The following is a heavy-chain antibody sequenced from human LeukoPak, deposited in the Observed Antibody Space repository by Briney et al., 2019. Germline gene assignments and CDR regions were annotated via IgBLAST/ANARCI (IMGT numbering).Heavy chain of an antibody. Sequence: RASVKVSCKASGYTFTNDDISWVRQATGQGLEWIGKMNPNSGNTGYAQKFQGRVTMTRSTSVSTVHMELNSLTSEDTAVYFCARSAPGTGYTAWGQGTLVTVSS. J-gene: IGHJ4*02. V-gene: IGHV1-8*01. CDR1: GYTFTNDD. CDR3: ARSAPGTGYTA. D-gene: IGHD3-9*01. CDR2: MNPNSGNT.